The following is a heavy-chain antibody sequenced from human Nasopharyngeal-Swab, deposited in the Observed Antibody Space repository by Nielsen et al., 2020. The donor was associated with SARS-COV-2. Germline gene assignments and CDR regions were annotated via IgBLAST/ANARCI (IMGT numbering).Heavy chain of an antibody. Sequence: RQAPGKGLEWIGYIYYSGSTNYNPSLKSRVTISVDTSKNQFSLKLSSVTAADTAVYYCARLPTIFGVVISADYYYYGMDVWGQGTTVTVSS. D-gene: IGHD3-3*01. CDR3: ARLPTIFGVVISADYYYYGMDV. V-gene: IGHV4-59*08. J-gene: IGHJ6*02. CDR2: IYYSGST.